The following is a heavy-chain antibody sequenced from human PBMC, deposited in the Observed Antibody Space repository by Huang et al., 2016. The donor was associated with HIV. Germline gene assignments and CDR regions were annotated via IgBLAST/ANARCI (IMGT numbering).Heavy chain of an antibody. D-gene: IGHD3-3*01. Sequence: EVELAESGGGSVRPGQFLRLSCVGSGFMFSDSWMHWVRQIPGKGLLWVACIESEGNSKSYADSVKGRFTIYRDNARNTLYLQRSSLRVDDTAVYYCVRARENGYDFWSGYRYWGQGAQVTVSS. CDR2: IESEGNSK. CDR1: GFMFSDSW. CDR3: VRARENGYDFWSGYRY. J-gene: IGHJ4*01. V-gene: IGHV3-74*02.